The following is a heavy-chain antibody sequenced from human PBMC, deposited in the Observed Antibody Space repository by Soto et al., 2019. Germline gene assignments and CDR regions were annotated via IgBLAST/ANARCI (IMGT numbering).Heavy chain of an antibody. Sequence: PSETLSLTCTVSGGSISRYYWTWIRQPPGKGLEWIGYIYYTGSTNYNPSLKSRVTISLDTSKNQFSLKLSSVTAADTAVYYCARDAFFHGIRNEDSFDPWGQGTLVTVSS. D-gene: IGHD1-1*01. CDR2: IYYTGST. CDR1: GGSISRYY. J-gene: IGHJ5*02. CDR3: ARDAFFHGIRNEDSFDP. V-gene: IGHV4-59*01.